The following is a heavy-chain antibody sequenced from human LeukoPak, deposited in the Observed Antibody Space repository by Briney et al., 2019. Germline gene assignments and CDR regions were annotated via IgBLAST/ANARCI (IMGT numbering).Heavy chain of an antibody. Sequence: PSETLSLTCAVYGGSFSGYYWSWIRQPPGKGLEWIGEINHSGSTNYNPSLKSRVTISVDTSKNQFSLKLSSVTAADTAVYYCAGRDAFDIWGQGTMVTVSS. CDR1: GGSFSGYY. CDR2: INHSGST. D-gene: IGHD2-15*01. CDR3: AGRDAFDI. J-gene: IGHJ3*02. V-gene: IGHV4-34*01.